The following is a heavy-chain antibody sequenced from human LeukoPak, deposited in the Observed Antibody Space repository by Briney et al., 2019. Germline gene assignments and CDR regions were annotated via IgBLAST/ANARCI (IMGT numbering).Heavy chain of an antibody. Sequence: SETLSLTCTVSGGSISSSSYYWGWIRQPPGKGLEWIGSIYYSGSTYYNPSLKSRVTISVDTSKNQFSLKPSSVTAADTAVYYCARGPRPLRFDYWGQGTLVTVSS. V-gene: IGHV4-39*01. J-gene: IGHJ4*02. D-gene: IGHD5-12*01. CDR2: IYYSGST. CDR1: GGSISSSSYY. CDR3: ARGPRPLRFDY.